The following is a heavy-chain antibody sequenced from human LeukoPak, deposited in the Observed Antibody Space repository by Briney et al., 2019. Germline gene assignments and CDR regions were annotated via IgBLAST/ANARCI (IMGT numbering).Heavy chain of an antibody. D-gene: IGHD6-13*01. J-gene: IGHJ4*02. V-gene: IGHV3-48*01. CDR2: ISSSSSTI. CDR3: AEFPAAATGVFDY. CDR1: GFTFSSYS. Sequence: GGSLRLSCAASGFTFSSYSMNWVRQAPGKGLEWVSYISSSSSTIYYADSVKGRFTISRDNAKNSLYLQMNGLRAEDTAVYYCAEFPAAATGVFDYWGQGTLVTVSS.